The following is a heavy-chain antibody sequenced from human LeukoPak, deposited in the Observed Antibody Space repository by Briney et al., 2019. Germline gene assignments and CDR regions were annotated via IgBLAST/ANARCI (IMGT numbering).Heavy chain of an antibody. CDR3: TTTYYDFWSGYHPARYYYYMDV. CDR2: IIPIFGTA. D-gene: IGHD3-3*01. Sequence: ASVKVSCKASGGTFSSYAISWVRQAPGQGLEWMGGIIPIFGTANYAQKFQGRVTITTDESTSTAYMELSSLRSEDTAVYYCTTTYYDFWSGYHPARYYYYMDVWGKGTTVTVSS. V-gene: IGHV1-69*05. CDR1: GGTFSSYA. J-gene: IGHJ6*03.